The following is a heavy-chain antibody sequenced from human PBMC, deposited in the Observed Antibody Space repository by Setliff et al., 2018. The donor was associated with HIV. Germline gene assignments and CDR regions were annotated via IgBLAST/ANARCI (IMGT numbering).Heavy chain of an antibody. D-gene: IGHD3-22*01. CDR2: VYYSGST. V-gene: IGHV4-59*11. CDR1: GGSISSHY. Sequence: SETLSLTCTVSGGSISSHYWSWIRQPPGMGLEWIGYVYYSGSTKYNPSLKSRVTISVDTSKNQFSVKLTSVTPADTALYYCARSGYTSGFYWVFGAFGVWGQGKMVTVSS. J-gene: IGHJ3*01. CDR3: ARSGYTSGFYWVFGAFGV.